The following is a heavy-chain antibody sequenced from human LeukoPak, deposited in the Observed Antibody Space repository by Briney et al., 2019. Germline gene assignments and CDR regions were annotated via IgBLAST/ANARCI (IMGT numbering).Heavy chain of an antibody. J-gene: IGHJ6*02. CDR3: AKDRDSYYYYGMDV. CDR1: GFTFSSYG. CDR2: ISYDGSNK. V-gene: IGHV3-30*18. Sequence: GRSLRLSCAASGFTFSSYGMHWVRQAPGKGLERVAVISYDGSNKYYADSVKGRFTISRDNSKNTLYLQMNSLRAEDTAVYYCAKDRDSYYYYGMDVWGQGTTVTVSS. D-gene: IGHD3/OR15-3a*01.